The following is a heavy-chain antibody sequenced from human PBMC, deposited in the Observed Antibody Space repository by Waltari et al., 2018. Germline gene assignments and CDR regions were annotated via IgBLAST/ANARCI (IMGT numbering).Heavy chain of an antibody. V-gene: IGHV3-23*01. CDR2: ISGSGGST. D-gene: IGHD3-9*01. J-gene: IGHJ4*02. CDR1: GFTFSSYA. Sequence: EVQLLESGGGLVQPGGSLRLSCAASGFTFSSYAMSWVRQAPGKGLEWVSAISGSGGSTYYAESVKGRFTISRDNYKNTLYLQMNSLRAEDTAVYYCAKDLSVFYDILTGNRGGVDYWGQGTLVTVSS. CDR3: AKDLSVFYDILTGNRGGVDY.